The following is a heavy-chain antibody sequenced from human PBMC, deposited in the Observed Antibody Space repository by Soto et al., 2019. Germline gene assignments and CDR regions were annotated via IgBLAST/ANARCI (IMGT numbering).Heavy chain of an antibody. V-gene: IGHV3-74*01. CDR1: EFTFTTYW. Sequence: GGSLRLSCAASEFTFTTYWMHWVRQAPGKGLVWVSRINSDGSKMTYADSVKGRFTISRDNAKNSLYLQMNSLRAEDTAVYYCASLDILTGPYGMDVWGQGTTVTVSS. CDR3: ASLDILTGPYGMDV. CDR2: INSDGSKM. J-gene: IGHJ6*02. D-gene: IGHD3-9*01.